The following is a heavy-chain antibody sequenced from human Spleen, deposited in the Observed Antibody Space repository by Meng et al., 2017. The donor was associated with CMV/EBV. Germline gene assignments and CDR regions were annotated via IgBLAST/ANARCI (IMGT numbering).Heavy chain of an antibody. D-gene: IGHD2-8*02. CDR3: ARVRSYAGGVFDI. J-gene: IGHJ3*02. CDR1: GYSISNGYY. V-gene: IGHV4-38-2*02. CDR2: IYHSGST. Sequence: SETLSLTCTVSGYSISNGYYWGWIRQPPGKGLEWIGSIYHSGSTYYNPSLKSRVTISVDTSKNQFSLKLSSVTAADTAVYYCARVRSYAGGVFDIWGQGTMVTVSS.